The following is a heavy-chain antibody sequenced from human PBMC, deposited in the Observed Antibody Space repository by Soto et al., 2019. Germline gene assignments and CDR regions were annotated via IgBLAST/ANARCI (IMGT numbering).Heavy chain of an antibody. J-gene: IGHJ4*02. V-gene: IGHV2-5*01. D-gene: IGHD3-22*01. CDR2: IYWNDDK. CDR1: GFSLSTSGVG. Sequence: QITLNESGPTLVKPTQTLTLTCSFSGFSLSTSGVGVGWIRQPPGKALEWLALIYWNDDKRYSPSLKSRLTITKDTSKNQVVLTMTNMDPVDTATYYCAHRGYYYDSSGYTDYWGQGTLVSVSS. CDR3: AHRGYYYDSSGYTDY.